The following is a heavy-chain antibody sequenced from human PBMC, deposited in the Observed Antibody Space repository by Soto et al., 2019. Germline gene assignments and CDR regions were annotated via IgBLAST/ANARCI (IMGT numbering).Heavy chain of an antibody. J-gene: IGHJ4*01. CDR1: GYSLNSNYL. Sequence: SATLSLTCAVSGYSLNSNYLLVWFRQPPGKGLEWIGSVYQSGSTYYNPSLRSRVTISIDTSKNQFSLEVRSVTATDTAVYYCARLPLVRYFDYWGQGTLVTVSS. CDR3: ARLPLVRYFDY. V-gene: IGHV4-38-2*01. CDR2: VYQSGST. D-gene: IGHD3-10*01.